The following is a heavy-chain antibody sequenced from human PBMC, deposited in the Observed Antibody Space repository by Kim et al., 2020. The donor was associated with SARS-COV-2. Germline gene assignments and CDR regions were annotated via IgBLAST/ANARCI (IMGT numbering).Heavy chain of an antibody. J-gene: IGHJ6*02. CDR1: GGSFSGYY. D-gene: IGHD5-12*01. Sequence: SETLSLTCAVYGGSFSGYYWSWIRQPPGKGLEWIGEINHSGSTNYNPSLKSRVTISVDTSKNQFSLKLSSVTAADTAVYYCARGQHSGYGPGNYYYYYGMDVWGQGTTVTVSS. CDR2: INHSGST. V-gene: IGHV4-34*01. CDR3: ARGQHSGYGPGNYYYYYGMDV.